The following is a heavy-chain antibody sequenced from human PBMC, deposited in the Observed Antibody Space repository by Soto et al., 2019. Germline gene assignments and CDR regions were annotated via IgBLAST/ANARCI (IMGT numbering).Heavy chain of an antibody. Sequence: SGPTLVKPTQTLTLTCTFSGFSLSTSGVGVGWIRQPPGKALEWLALIYWDDDKRYSPSLKSRLTITKDTSKNQVVLTMTNMDPVDTATYYCAHRPLERRPFDYYYYMDVWGKGTTVTVSS. D-gene: IGHD1-1*01. J-gene: IGHJ6*03. CDR3: AHRPLERRPFDYYYYMDV. V-gene: IGHV2-5*02. CDR1: GFSLSTSGVG. CDR2: IYWDDDK.